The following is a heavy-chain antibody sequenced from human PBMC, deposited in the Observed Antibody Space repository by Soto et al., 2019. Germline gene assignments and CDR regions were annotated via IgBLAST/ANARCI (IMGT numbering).Heavy chain of an antibody. J-gene: IGHJ4*02. CDR2: INPSGGST. CDR1: GYTFTSYN. V-gene: IGHV1-46*01. Sequence: QVQLVQSGAEVKKPGASVKVSCKAFGYTFTSYNMHWVRQAPGQGLEWMGIINPSGGSTNYAQKCQGRVTRTRDTSTSTVYMELSSLRYEDTAVYYCARVMMLPATDYWGQGTLVTVSS. CDR3: ARVMMLPATDY. D-gene: IGHD3-16*01.